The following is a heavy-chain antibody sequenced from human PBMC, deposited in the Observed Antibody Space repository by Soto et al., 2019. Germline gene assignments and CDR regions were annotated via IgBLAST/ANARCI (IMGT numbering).Heavy chain of an antibody. D-gene: IGHD3-3*01. CDR3: ALTTPGGPYYDFWSGYRFDY. CDR1: GGSISSYY. CDR2: IYYSGST. J-gene: IGHJ4*02. Sequence: PSETLSLTCTVSGGSISSYYWSWIRQPPGKGLEWIGYIYYSGSTNYNPSLKSRVTISVDTSKNQFSLKLSSVTAADTAVYYCALTTPGGPYYDFWSGYRFDYWGQGTLVTVSS. V-gene: IGHV4-59*01.